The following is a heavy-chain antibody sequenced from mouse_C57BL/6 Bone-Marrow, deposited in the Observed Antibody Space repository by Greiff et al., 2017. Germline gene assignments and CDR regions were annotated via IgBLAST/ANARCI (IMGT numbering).Heavy chain of an antibody. CDR2: FYPGDGDT. CDR1: GYAFSSSW. D-gene: IGHD1-1*01. CDR3: ARNGSSPHWYFDF. J-gene: IGHJ1*03. V-gene: IGHV1-82*01. Sequence: QVQLQQSGPELVKPGASVKISCKASGYAFSSSWLNWVKQRPGKGLEWIGRFYPGDGDTNYNGKFKGKATLTADKSSSTAYMQLSSLTSDDSAVYFCARNGSSPHWYFDFWGTETTVTFSS.